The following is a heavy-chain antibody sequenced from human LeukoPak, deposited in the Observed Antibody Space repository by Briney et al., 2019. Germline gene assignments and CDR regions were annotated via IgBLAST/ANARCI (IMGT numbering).Heavy chain of an antibody. CDR3: ASPYSNYYYGMDV. CDR1: GGSISSYY. V-gene: IGHV4-59*01. CDR2: IYYSGST. Sequence: PSETLSLTCTVSGGSISSYYWSWIRQPPGKGLEWIGYIYYSGSTNYNPSLKSRVTISVDTSKNQFSLKLSSVTAADTAVYYCASPYSNYYYGMDVWGQGTTVTVSS. D-gene: IGHD4-11*01. J-gene: IGHJ6*02.